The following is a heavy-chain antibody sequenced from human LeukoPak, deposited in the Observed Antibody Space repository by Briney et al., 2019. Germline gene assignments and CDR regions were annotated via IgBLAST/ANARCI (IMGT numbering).Heavy chain of an antibody. CDR2: IYPGDSDT. CDR1: ESSFPNYC. CDR3: ARRAEYSEQSDY. Sequence: GASLQISCKHSESSFPNYCIGWVRQLPGKGLEWMGIIYPGDSDTKYSPSFQGQVTISADKSISTAYLQWSSLKASDTAMYYCARRAEYSEQSDYWGQGTLVTVSS. J-gene: IGHJ4*02. D-gene: IGHD5-18*01. V-gene: IGHV5-51*01.